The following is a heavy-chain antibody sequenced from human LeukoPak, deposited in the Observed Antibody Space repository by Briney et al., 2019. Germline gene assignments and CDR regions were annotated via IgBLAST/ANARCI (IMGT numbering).Heavy chain of an antibody. Sequence: PGGSLRLSCAASGFTFSRFGMQWVRQAPGKGLEWVAVASSDGSVKYYADSVTGRFTISRDNSKNTLFLQMNNLSAEDTAVYYCAGDLSPVVRASPMGYWGQGTLVTVSS. CDR2: ASSDGSVK. J-gene: IGHJ4*02. CDR1: GFTFSRFG. V-gene: IGHV3-30*03. D-gene: IGHD3-10*01. CDR3: AGDLSPVVRASPMGY.